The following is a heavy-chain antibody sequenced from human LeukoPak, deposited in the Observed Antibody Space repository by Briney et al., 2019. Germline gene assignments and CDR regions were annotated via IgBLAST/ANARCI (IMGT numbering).Heavy chain of an antibody. V-gene: IGHV3-15*01. J-gene: IGHJ4*02. Sequence: GGSLRLSCAASGFTFSNAWMSWVRQAPGKGLEWVGRIKSKTDGGTTDHAAPVKGRFTISRDDSKNTMELQMNSLKTEDTAVYYCTTDGEDRDYDLDYWGQGTLVTVSS. CDR1: GFTFSNAW. D-gene: IGHD4-17*01. CDR3: TTDGEDRDYDLDY. CDR2: IKSKTDGGTT.